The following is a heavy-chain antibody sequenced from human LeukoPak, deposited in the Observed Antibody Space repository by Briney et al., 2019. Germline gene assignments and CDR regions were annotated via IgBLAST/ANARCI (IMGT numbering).Heavy chain of an antibody. V-gene: IGHV4-31*03. D-gene: IGHD5-18*01. CDR3: ARDPRYSYGFDY. CDR2: IYYSGST. J-gene: IGHJ4*02. Sequence: SETLSLTCTVSGGSINSGGYYWSWIRQHPGKGLEWIGYIYYSGSTYYNPSLKSRVTISVDTSKNQFSLKLSSVTAADTAVYYCARDPRYSYGFDYWGQGTLVTVSS. CDR1: GGSINSGGYY.